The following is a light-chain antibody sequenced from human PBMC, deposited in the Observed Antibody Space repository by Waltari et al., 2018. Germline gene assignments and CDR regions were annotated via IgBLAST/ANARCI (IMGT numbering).Light chain of an antibody. CDR1: SSNIGSNY. Sequence: QSVLTQPPSGSGTPGQRVTISCSGSSSNIGSNYVYWYQQLPGKAPKLLIYRNNQRLSWVPDRFSGSKSGTSASLAISGLRSEDEADYYCAAWDDTLSGVVFGGGTKLTVL. J-gene: IGLJ2*01. V-gene: IGLV1-47*01. CDR3: AAWDDTLSGVV. CDR2: RNN.